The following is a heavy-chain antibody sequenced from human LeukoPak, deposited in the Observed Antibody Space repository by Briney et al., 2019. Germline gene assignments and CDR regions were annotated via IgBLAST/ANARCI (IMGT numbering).Heavy chain of an antibody. Sequence: GASVKVSCKASGYTFTGYYMHWVRQAPGQGLEWMGIINPSGGSTSYAQKFQGRVTMTRNMSTSTVYMELSSLRSEDTAVYYCARGPKSEGTMPSDTLDYWGQGTLVTVSS. J-gene: IGHJ4*02. V-gene: IGHV1-46*01. CDR3: ARGPKSEGTMPSDTLDY. CDR2: INPSGGST. CDR1: GYTFTGYY. D-gene: IGHD2-2*01.